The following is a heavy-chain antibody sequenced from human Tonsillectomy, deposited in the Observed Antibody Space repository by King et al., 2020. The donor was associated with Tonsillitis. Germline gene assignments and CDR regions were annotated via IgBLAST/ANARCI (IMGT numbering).Heavy chain of an antibody. J-gene: IGHJ4*02. D-gene: IGHD5-18*01. CDR3: ARDQSGYTYAFLAGFDY. V-gene: IGHV3-7*03. CDR2: IKQDGSEK. Sequence: DVQLVESGGGLVQPGGSLRLSCAASGFTFSTYWMSWVRQAPGKGLEWVANIKQDGSEKYYVDSVKGRFTISRDNAKNSLYLQMKSLRAEDTAVYYCARDQSGYTYAFLAGFDYWGQGTLVTVSS. CDR1: GFTFSTYW.